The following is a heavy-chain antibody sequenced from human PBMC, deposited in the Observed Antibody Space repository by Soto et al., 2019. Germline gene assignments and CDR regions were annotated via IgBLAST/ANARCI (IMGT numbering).Heavy chain of an antibody. CDR1: GFTFSSYE. D-gene: IGHD2-2*01. CDR2: VSFRGDI. V-gene: IGHV3-48*03. J-gene: IGHJ4*02. Sequence: EVQLVESGGGLVQPGGSLRLSCAAPGFTFSSYEMNWVRQAPGKGLEWVSSVSFRGDIYYADSLEGRFTISRDDAKNSLYLQMNSLRAEDTAVYYCARGCSSASCYYYWGQGTLVTVSS. CDR3: ARGCSSASCYYY.